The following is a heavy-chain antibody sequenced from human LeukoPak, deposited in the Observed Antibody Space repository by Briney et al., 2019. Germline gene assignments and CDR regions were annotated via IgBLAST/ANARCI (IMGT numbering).Heavy chain of an antibody. V-gene: IGHV4-59*01. CDR2: IYYSGST. CDR3: ARGVIRLSTDAFDI. Sequence: SETLSLTCTVSGGSINNYYWSWIRQPPGKGLEWIGYIYYSGSTNYNPSLKSRVTISVDTSKNQFSLKLSSVTAADTAVYYCARGVIRLSTDAFDIWGQGTMVTVSS. D-gene: IGHD5-18*01. J-gene: IGHJ3*02. CDR1: GGSINNYY.